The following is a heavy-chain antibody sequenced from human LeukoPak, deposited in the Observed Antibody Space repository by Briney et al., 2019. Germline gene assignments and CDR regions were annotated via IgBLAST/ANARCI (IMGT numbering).Heavy chain of an antibody. CDR2: ISWNSGSI. V-gene: IGHV3-9*01. CDR3: AKDIYGSGSYYAFDI. Sequence: PGGSLRLSCAASGFTFDDYAMHWVRQAPGKGLEWVSGISWNSGSIGYADSVKGRFTISRDNAKNSLYLQMNSLRAEDTALYYCAKDIYGSGSYYAFDIWGQGTMVTVSS. J-gene: IGHJ3*02. D-gene: IGHD3-10*01. CDR1: GFTFDDYA.